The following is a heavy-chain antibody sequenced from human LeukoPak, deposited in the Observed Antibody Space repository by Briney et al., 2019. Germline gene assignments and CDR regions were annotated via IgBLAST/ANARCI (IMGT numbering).Heavy chain of an antibody. J-gene: IGHJ4*02. Sequence: SETLSLTCAVYGGSFSGYYWSWIRQPPGKGLEWIGEINHSGSTNYNPSLKSRVTISVDTSKNQFSLKLSSVTAADTAVYYCARVTLSLMYYYDSSGYHFDYWGQGTLVTVSS. V-gene: IGHV4-34*01. D-gene: IGHD3-22*01. CDR3: ARVTLSLMYYYDSSGYHFDY. CDR2: INHSGST. CDR1: GGSFSGYY.